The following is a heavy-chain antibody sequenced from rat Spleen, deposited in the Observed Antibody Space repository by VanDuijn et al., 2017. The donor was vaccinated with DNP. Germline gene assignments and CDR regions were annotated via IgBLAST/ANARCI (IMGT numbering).Heavy chain of an antibody. D-gene: IGHD1-12*03. J-gene: IGHJ4*01. CDR3: ARLHGYYHVYAMES. Sequence: QVQLQQFGAELAKPGSSVKISCKASGYTFPSYFISWIKQTTGQGLEYIGYINPGSGDTDYNEKFKGKATLTADKSSSTAFMQLSSLTPDDSAVYYCARLHGYYHVYAMESWGQGTSVTVSS. V-gene: IGHV1-43*01. CDR2: INPGSGDT. CDR1: GYTFPSYF.